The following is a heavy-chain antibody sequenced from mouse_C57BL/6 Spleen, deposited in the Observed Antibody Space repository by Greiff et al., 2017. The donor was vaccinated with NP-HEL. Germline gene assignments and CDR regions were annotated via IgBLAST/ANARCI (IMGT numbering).Heavy chain of an antibody. J-gene: IGHJ3*01. D-gene: IGHD3-2*02. V-gene: IGHV1-55*01. CDR1: GYTFTSYW. CDR3: ARGLDSSGPFAY. CDR2: IYPGSGST. Sequence: QVQLQQPGAELVKPGASVKMSCKASGYTFTSYWITWVKQRPGQGLEWIGDIYPGSGSTNYNEKFKSKATLTVDTSSSTAYMQLSSLTSEDSAVYYCARGLDSSGPFAYWGQGTLVTVSA.